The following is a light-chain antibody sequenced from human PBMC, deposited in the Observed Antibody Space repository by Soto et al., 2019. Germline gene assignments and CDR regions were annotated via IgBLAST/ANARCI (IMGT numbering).Light chain of an antibody. CDR1: QSVDGY. CDR3: QQYHKWPPIT. Sequence: EIVMTQSPATLSVSPGERATLSCRASQSVDGYLAWYQQKPGQAPRLLIYGASTRATGVTARFRGGGSGTEFTLTISSLQSEDSAVYYCQQYHKWPPITFGQGTRLE. J-gene: IGKJ5*01. V-gene: IGKV3-15*01. CDR2: GAS.